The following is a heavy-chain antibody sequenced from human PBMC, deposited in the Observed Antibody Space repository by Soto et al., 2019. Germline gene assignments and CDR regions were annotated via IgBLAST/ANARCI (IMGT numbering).Heavy chain of an antibody. J-gene: IGHJ5*01. CDR3: RRDYSGWFDF. D-gene: IGHD3-10*01. CDR2: ISYDGTSE. CDR1: GFTFSSYP. Sequence: QVQLVESGGGGVQPGRSLRLSCAASGFTFSSYPIHWVRQAPGKGLEWVGSISYDGTSEDFADSLRGRFTLSRDNSKNMLWLQMNSLRSEDTAVEYCRRDYSGWFDFWGQGTLVTVSS. V-gene: IGHV3-30-3*01.